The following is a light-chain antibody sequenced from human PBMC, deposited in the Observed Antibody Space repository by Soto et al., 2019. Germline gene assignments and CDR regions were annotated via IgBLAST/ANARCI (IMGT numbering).Light chain of an antibody. V-gene: IGKV1-33*01. CDR2: DVS. Sequence: IQMTQFPSALSASVGDRVTITCQASQAISNSLNWYQHKPGKAPTLLIYDVSNLEAGVPSRFSGSRSGTDFTLTISSLQPEDIATYYCQHYDKLPLTFGGGTKVEIK. CDR3: QHYDKLPLT. CDR1: QAISNS. J-gene: IGKJ4*01.